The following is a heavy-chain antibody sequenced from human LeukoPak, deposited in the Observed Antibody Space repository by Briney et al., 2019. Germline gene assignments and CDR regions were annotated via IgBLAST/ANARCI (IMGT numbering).Heavy chain of an antibody. CDR2: ISYDGSNK. D-gene: IGHD2-15*01. CDR3: AEDLEDGNWFEP. J-gene: IGHJ5*02. V-gene: IGHV3-30*18. Sequence: PGGSLRLTCAASGFTFSSYDMHWVRRAPGKGLVGGAVISYDGSNKYYADSVKGRFTISRDNPKNTLYLQMNSLRAEDTAVYYCAEDLEDGNWFEPWGEGTLVTVSS. CDR1: GFTFSSYD.